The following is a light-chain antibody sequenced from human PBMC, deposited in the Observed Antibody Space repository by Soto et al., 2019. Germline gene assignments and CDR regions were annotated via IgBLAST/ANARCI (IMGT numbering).Light chain of an antibody. J-gene: IGKJ1*01. CDR3: QQYHSYSEA. V-gene: IGKV1-5*03. Sequence: DIQMTQSPSTLSGSVGDRVTITCRASQTISSCLACYQHKPGKATKLLMYKASTLKSGVASRRSGSGSATEFIPIISSLQADDFATYYCQQYHSYSEAFGQGTKVDI. CDR2: KAS. CDR1: QTISSC.